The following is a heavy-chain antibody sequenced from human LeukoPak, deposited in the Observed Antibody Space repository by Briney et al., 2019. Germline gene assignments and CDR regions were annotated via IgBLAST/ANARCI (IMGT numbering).Heavy chain of an antibody. D-gene: IGHD4-23*01. CDR2: INHSGST. V-gene: IGHV4-34*01. Sequence: SETLSLTCAVYGGSFSGYYWSWIRQPPGKGLEWIGEINHSGSTSYNPSLKSRVTISVDTSKNQFSLKLSSVTAADTAVYYCAREDYGGNTDATDYWGQGTLVTVSS. J-gene: IGHJ4*02. CDR3: AREDYGGNTDATDY. CDR1: GGSFSGYY.